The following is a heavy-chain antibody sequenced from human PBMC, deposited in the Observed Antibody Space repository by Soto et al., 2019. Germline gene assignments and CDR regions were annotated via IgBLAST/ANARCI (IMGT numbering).Heavy chain of an antibody. D-gene: IGHD2-2*02. CDR1: GYTFTSYG. Sequence: QVQLVQSGAEVKKPGASVKVSCKASGYTFTSYGISWVRQAPGQGLEWMGGISAYNGNTNYAQTLQGGVTMTTDTSXSXXYMELRSLRSDDTGVYYCARLEDIVLVPAAITLDYWGQGSLVTVSS. CDR3: ARLEDIVLVPAAITLDY. V-gene: IGHV1-18*01. CDR2: ISAYNGNT. J-gene: IGHJ4*02.